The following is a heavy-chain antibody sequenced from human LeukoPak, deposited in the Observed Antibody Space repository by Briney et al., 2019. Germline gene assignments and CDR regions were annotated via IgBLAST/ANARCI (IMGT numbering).Heavy chain of an antibody. CDR1: GGSISSNNW. V-gene: IGHV4-4*02. J-gene: IGHJ4*02. Sequence: PSETLSLTCAVSGGSISSNNWWSWVRQPPGKGLEWIGEIYHSGSTNYNPSLKSRVTISVDKSKNQFSLKLRSVTAADTAVYYCASGMIEYAANSYFDYWGQGTLVTVSS. D-gene: IGHD4-23*01. CDR3: ASGMIEYAANSYFDY. CDR2: IYHSGST.